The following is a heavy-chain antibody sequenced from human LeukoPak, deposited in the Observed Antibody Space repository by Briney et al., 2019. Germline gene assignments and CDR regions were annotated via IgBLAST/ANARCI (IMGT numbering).Heavy chain of an antibody. D-gene: IGHD3-22*01. CDR2: ISGSGGST. Sequence: GGSQRLSCAASGFTFSSYAMSWVRQAPGKGLEWVSAISGSGGSTYYADSVKGRFTIPRDNSKNTLYLQMNSLRAEDTAVYYCAKDKSIVARGFDYWGQGTLVTVSS. CDR3: AKDKSIVARGFDY. J-gene: IGHJ4*02. CDR1: GFTFSSYA. V-gene: IGHV3-23*01.